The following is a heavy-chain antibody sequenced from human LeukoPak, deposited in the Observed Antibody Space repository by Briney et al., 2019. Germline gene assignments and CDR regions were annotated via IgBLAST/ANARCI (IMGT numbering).Heavy chain of an antibody. CDR3: AKNVFGSSGLYLAFDI. D-gene: IGHD6-19*01. J-gene: IGHJ3*02. V-gene: IGHV3-23*01. CDR1: GFTFSSYA. Sequence: GGSLRLSCAASGFTFSSYAMSWVRQAPGKGLEWVSAISGSGGSTYYADSVKGRFTISRDNSKNTLYLQMNSLRAEDTAVYYCAKNVFGSSGLYLAFDIWGQGTMVTVSS. CDR2: ISGSGGST.